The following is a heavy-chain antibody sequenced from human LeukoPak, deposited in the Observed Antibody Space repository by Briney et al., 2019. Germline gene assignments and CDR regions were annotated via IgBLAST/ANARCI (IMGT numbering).Heavy chain of an antibody. J-gene: IGHJ5*02. D-gene: IGHD2-2*01. CDR3: ARTAAMRGYWFDP. V-gene: IGHV5-51*01. CDR1: GYRFTSYW. CDR2: IYPGDSDT. Sequence: GESLKISCKGSGYRFTSYWIGWVRQMPGKGLEWMGIIYPGDSDTRYSPSFQGQVTISADKSISTAYLQWSSLKASDTAMYYCARTAAMRGYWFDPWGQGTLVTVSS.